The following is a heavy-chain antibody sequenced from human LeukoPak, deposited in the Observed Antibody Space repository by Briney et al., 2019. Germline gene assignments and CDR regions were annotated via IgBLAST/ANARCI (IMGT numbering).Heavy chain of an antibody. CDR2: MNTYSGTT. J-gene: IGHJ4*02. D-gene: IGHD4/OR15-4a*01. CDR1: GXSXXYFFAGYY. V-gene: IGHV1-2*02. Sequence: ASVKVSCRTSGXSXXYFFAGYYIXXXRXAXXXXXXWLGWMNTYSGTTDYAQRFQGRVYMTSDISTTTAYLELIGLRSDDTAVYYCARYARGGLWCLDYWGQGTLVSVSS. CDR3: ARYARGGLWCLDY.